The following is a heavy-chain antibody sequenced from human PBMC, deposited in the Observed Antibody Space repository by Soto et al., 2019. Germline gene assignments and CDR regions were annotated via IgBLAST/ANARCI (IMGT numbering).Heavy chain of an antibody. CDR2: IKSKTDGGTT. V-gene: IGHV3-15*01. Sequence: GGSLRLSCAASGFTFSNAWMSWVRQAPGKGLEWVGRIKSKTDGGTTDYAAPVKGRFTISRDDSKNTLYLQMNSLKTEDTAVYYCTTGYSSSSSLDYWGQGTLVTVSS. CDR1: GFTFSNAW. J-gene: IGHJ4*02. CDR3: TTGYSSSSSLDY. D-gene: IGHD6-6*01.